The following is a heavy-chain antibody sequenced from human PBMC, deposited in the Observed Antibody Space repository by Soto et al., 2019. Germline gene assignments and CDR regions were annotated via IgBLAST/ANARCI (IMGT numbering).Heavy chain of an antibody. CDR1: GGTFSSYT. J-gene: IGHJ3*02. D-gene: IGHD4-17*01. CDR3: ARIKYGDYEGGAFDI. Sequence: QVQLVQSGAEVKKPGSSVKVSCKASGGTFSSYTISWVRQAPGQGLEWMGRIIPILGLANYTQKFEGRVRITADISTSTAYMELSSLSSEDTAVYYCARIKYGDYEGGAFDIWGQGTMVTVSS. V-gene: IGHV1-69*02. CDR2: IIPILGLA.